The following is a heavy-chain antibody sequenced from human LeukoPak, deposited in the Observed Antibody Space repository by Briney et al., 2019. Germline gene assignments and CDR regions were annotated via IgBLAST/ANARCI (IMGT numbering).Heavy chain of an antibody. CDR3: ALEPSNYYDSSGYYLNWFDP. CDR1: GGSFSGYY. V-gene: IGHV4-34*01. Sequence: PSETLSLTCAVYGGSFSGYYWSWIRQPPGKGLEWIGEINHSGSTNYNPSLKSRVTISVDTSKNQFSLKLSSVTAADTAVYYCALEPSNYYDSSGYYLNWFDPWGQGTLVTVSS. D-gene: IGHD3-22*01. J-gene: IGHJ5*02. CDR2: INHSGST.